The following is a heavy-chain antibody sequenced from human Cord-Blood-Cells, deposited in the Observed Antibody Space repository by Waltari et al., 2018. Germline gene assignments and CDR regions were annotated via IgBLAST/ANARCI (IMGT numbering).Heavy chain of an antibody. J-gene: IGHJ6*02. D-gene: IGHD4-4*01. CDR3: SKEEGYSNYVHYYYYYGMDV. V-gene: IGHV3-30*02. CDR1: TFSSYG. Sequence: TFSSYGMHWVRQAPGKGLEWVAFIRYDGSNKYYADSVKGRFTISRDNSKNTLYLQMNSLRAEDTAVYYCSKEEGYSNYVHYYYYYGMDVWGQGTSVTVSS. CDR2: IRYDGSNK.